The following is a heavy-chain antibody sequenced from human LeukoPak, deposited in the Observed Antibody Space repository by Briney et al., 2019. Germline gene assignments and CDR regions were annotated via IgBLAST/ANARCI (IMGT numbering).Heavy chain of an antibody. D-gene: IGHD7-27*01. V-gene: IGHV3-30*18. Sequence: GGSLRLSCAASGFTFSSYGMHWVRQAPGKGLEWVAVISYDGSNKYYADSVKGRFTISRDNSKSTLYLQMNSLRAEDTAVYYCAKAQLGPGAYGMDVWGQGTTVTVSS. CDR3: AKAQLGPGAYGMDV. CDR1: GFTFSSYG. J-gene: IGHJ6*02. CDR2: ISYDGSNK.